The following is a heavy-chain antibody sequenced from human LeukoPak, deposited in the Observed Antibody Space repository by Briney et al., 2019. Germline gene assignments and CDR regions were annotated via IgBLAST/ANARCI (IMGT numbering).Heavy chain of an antibody. CDR2: ISAYNGNT. Sequence: ASVKVSCKASGYTFTSYGISWVRQAPGQGLEWMGWISAYNGNTNYAQKLQGRVTMTTDTSTSTAYMELRSLRSDDTAVYYCARTPVPGYCSSTSCYQYYFDYWGQGTLVTVSS. J-gene: IGHJ4*02. CDR3: ARTPVPGYCSSTSCYQYYFDY. D-gene: IGHD2-2*01. CDR1: GYTFTSYG. V-gene: IGHV1-18*01.